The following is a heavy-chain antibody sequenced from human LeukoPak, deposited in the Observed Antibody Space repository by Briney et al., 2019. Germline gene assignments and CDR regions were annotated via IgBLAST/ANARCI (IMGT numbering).Heavy chain of an antibody. V-gene: IGHV1-8*01. CDR3: ATVLRYWYFDI. CDR1: GYTFTSYD. Sequence: ASVKVSCKASGYTFTSYDINWVRQATGQGLEWLGWMNPNSGDTGYAQKFQGRVTMTRSTSITTAYMELSSLRSEDTAVYYCATVLRYWYFDIWGRGTLVTVSS. J-gene: IGHJ2*01. CDR2: MNPNSGDT.